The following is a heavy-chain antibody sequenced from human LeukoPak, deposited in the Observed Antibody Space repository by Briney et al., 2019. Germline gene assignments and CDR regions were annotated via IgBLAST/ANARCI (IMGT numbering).Heavy chain of an antibody. D-gene: IGHD3-22*01. V-gene: IGHV1-2*02. J-gene: IGHJ5*02. CDR2: INPNSGGT. Sequence: ASVKVSCKASGYTFTGYYMHWVRQAPGQGLEWMGWINPNSGGTNYAQKFQGRVTMTRDTSISTAYMELSRLRSDDTAVYYCARIYYYDSSGYPQAAWFDPWGQGTLVTVSS. CDR3: ARIYYYDSSGYPQAAWFDP. CDR1: GYTFTGYY.